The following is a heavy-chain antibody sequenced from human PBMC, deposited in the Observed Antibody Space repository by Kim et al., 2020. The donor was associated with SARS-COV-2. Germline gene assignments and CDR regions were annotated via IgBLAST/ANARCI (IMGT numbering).Heavy chain of an antibody. D-gene: IGHD1-7*01. Sequence: PSLKSRVTISVDAAKNQFSLKLSSVTAADTAVYYCARRLTGTTLAVWFDPWCQGTLVTVSS. J-gene: IGHJ5*02. CDR3: ARRLTGTTLAVWFDP. V-gene: IGHV4-39*01.